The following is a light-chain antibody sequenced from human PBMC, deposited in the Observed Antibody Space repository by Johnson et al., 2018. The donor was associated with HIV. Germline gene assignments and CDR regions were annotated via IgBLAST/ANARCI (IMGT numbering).Light chain of an antibody. V-gene: IGLV1-51*02. J-gene: IGLJ1*01. CDR2: ENN. CDR3: ETWDSSLSGV. Sequence: QSVLTQPPSVSAAPGQKVTISCSGSSSNIGNNYVSWYQQLPGTAPKLLIYENNKRPSGIPDRFSGSKSCTSATLGITGLQTGDEADYYCETWDSSLSGVFGTGTTVTVL. CDR1: SSNIGNNY.